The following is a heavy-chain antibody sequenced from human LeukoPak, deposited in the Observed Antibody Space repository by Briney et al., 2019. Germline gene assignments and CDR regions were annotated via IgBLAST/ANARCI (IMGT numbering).Heavy chain of an antibody. V-gene: IGHV3-33*01. J-gene: IGHJ4*02. CDR1: GFPFSSYG. CDR2: IWYDGSNG. D-gene: IGHD2-2*01. Sequence: GGFLRLSCAASGFPFSSYGMHWVRQAPGKGLEWVALIWYDGSNGYYVDSVKGRFTISRDNSKNTLYLQMNSLRAEDTAVYYCAREKRDSYQPIGDYWGQGTLVTVSS. CDR3: AREKRDSYQPIGDY.